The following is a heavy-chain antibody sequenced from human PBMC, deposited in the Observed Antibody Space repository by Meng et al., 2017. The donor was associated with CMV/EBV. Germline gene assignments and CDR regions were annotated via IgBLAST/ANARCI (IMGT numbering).Heavy chain of an antibody. CDR3: AREHFPAYYDFWSGYYTGSGYFDY. D-gene: IGHD3-3*01. CDR2: ISYDGSNK. CDR1: GFTFSSYS. V-gene: IGHV3-30*03. J-gene: IGHJ4*02. Sequence: GGSLRLSCAASGFTFSSYSMNWVRQAPGKGLEWVAVISYDGSNKYYADSVKGRFTISRDNSKNTLYLQMNSLRAEDTAVYYCAREHFPAYYDFWSGYYTGSGYFDYWGQGTPVTVSS.